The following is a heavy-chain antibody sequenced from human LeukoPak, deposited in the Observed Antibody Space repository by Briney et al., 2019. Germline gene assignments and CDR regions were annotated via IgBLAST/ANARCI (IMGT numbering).Heavy chain of an antibody. CDR3: ARLPQLVDPYYYYYYMDV. D-gene: IGHD6-13*01. CDR1: GFTFSTYS. V-gene: IGHV3-48*01. J-gene: IGHJ6*03. Sequence: GGSLRLSCAASGFTFSTYSMNWVRQAPGKGLEWVSYISSSSSTIYYADSVKGRFTISRDNAKNSLYLQMNSLRAEDTAVYYCARLPQLVDPYYYYYYMDVWGKGTTVTVSS. CDR2: ISSSSSTI.